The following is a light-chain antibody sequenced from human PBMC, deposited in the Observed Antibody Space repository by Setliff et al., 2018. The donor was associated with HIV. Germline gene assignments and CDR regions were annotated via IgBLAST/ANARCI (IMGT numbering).Light chain of an antibody. CDR2: EVR. CDR1: SSDVGGYSH. CDR3: SSYAITNTLP. V-gene: IGLV2-14*01. Sequence: QSVLTQPASVSGSPGQSITISCTGTSSDVGGYSHVSWYQQHPAKAPKLILYEVRNRPSGVSNRLSGSKSGNTASLTISGLQAEDEADYYCSSYAITNTLPFGTGTKVTVL. J-gene: IGLJ1*01.